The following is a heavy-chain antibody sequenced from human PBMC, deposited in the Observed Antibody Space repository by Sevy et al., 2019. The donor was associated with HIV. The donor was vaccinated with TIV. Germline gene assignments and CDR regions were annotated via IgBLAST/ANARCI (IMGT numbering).Heavy chain of an antibody. CDR3: ARDLGIAVAPDY. CDR1: GFTFNTYG. J-gene: IGHJ4*02. D-gene: IGHD6-19*01. CDR2: IYYDGNNK. Sequence: GGSLRLSCAASGFTFNTYGMHWVRQAPGKGLEWVALIYYDGNNKVYADSVKGRLTISRDNSKNTLLLQMNSLRAEDTAFYYCARDLGIAVAPDYWGQGTLVTVSS. V-gene: IGHV3-33*01.